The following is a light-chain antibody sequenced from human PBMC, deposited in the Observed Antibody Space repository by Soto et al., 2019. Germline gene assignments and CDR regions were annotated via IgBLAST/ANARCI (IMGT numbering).Light chain of an antibody. J-gene: IGLJ1*01. CDR1: SSDVGSYNL. V-gene: IGLV2-23*01. CDR2: EGS. CDR3: CSYAGSSTPSYV. Sequence: QAVVTQPASVSGSPGQSITISCTGISSDVGSYNLVSWYQHHPGKAPKLMIYEGSRRPSGVSNRFSGSKSANTASLTISGLQAEDEADYYCCSYAGSSTPSYVFGTGTKLTVL.